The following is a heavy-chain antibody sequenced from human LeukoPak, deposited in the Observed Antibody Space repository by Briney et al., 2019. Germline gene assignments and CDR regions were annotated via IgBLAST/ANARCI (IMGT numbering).Heavy chain of an antibody. Sequence: GRSLRLSCAASGFTFSSYAMHWVRQAPGKGLEWVAVISYDGSNKYYADSVKGRFTISRDNSKNTLYLQMNSLRAEDTAVYYCAKTGGGVGAGAFDIWGQGTMVTVSS. J-gene: IGHJ3*02. CDR2: ISYDGSNK. CDR1: GFTFSSYA. D-gene: IGHD1-26*01. V-gene: IGHV3-30*18. CDR3: AKTGGGVGAGAFDI.